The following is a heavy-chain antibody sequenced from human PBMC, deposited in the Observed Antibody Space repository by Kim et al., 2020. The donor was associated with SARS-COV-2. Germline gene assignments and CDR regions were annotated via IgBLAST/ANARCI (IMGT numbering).Heavy chain of an antibody. CDR2: ISSSSSYI. J-gene: IGHJ4*02. CDR1: GFTFSSYS. V-gene: IGHV3-21*01. Sequence: GGSLRLSCAASGFTFSSYSMNWVRQAPGKGLEWVASISSSSSYISYADSVKGRSTISRDNAKNSLYLQMNSLRAEDTAVYYCASDPSPDYWGQGTLVTVSS. CDR3: ASDPSPDY.